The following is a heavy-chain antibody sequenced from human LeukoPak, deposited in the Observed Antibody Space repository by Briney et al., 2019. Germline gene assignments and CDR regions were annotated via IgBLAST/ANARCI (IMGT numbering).Heavy chain of an antibody. Sequence: SETLSLTCAVYGGSFSGYYWSWIRQPPGKGLEWIGEINHSGSTNYNPSLKSRVTISVDTSKNQFSLKLSSVTAADTAVYYCARVGGVGGSYSGLDYWGQGTLVTVSS. CDR1: GGSFSGYY. CDR2: INHSGST. V-gene: IGHV4-34*01. D-gene: IGHD1-26*01. J-gene: IGHJ4*02. CDR3: ARVGGVGGSYSGLDY.